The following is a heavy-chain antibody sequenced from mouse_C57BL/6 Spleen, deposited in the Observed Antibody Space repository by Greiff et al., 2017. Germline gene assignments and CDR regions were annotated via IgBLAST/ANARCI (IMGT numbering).Heavy chain of an antibody. J-gene: IGHJ4*01. CDR1: GFTFSDYY. Sequence: EVQLVESGGGLVQPGGSLKLSCAPSGFTFSDYYMYWVRQTPEKRLEWVAYISNGGGSTYYPDTVKGRFTISRDNAKNTLYLQMSRLKSEDTAMYYCARRYGSSYGAMDYWGQGTSVTVSS. CDR2: ISNGGGST. V-gene: IGHV5-12*01. D-gene: IGHD1-1*01. CDR3: ARRYGSSYGAMDY.